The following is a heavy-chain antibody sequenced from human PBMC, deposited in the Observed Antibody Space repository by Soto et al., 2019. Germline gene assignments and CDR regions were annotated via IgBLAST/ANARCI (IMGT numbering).Heavy chain of an antibody. V-gene: IGHV4-39*07. D-gene: IGHD2-2*01. CDR1: GGSISVSSYY. CDR2: IYYSGST. Sequence: PSETLSLTCTVSGGSISVSSYYWDWIRQPPGKGLEWIGSIYYSGSTYYNPSLKSRVTISVDTSKNQFSLKLSSVTAADTAVYYCARSSTSANYFDYWGQGTLVTVSS. J-gene: IGHJ4*02. CDR3: ARSSTSANYFDY.